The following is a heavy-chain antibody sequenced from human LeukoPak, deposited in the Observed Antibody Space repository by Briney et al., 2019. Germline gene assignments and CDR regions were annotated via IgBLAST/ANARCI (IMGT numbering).Heavy chain of an antibody. CDR3: ARDLIRQWLVPETYYYYYGMDV. J-gene: IGHJ6*02. Sequence: PGGSLRLSCAASGFTFSSYGMHWVRQAPGKGLEWVSYISSSSSTIYYADSVKGRFTISRDNAKNSLYLQMNSLRAEDTAVYYCARDLIRQWLVPETYYYYYGMDVWGQGTTVTVSS. V-gene: IGHV3-48*04. CDR1: GFTFSSYG. D-gene: IGHD6-19*01. CDR2: ISSSSSTI.